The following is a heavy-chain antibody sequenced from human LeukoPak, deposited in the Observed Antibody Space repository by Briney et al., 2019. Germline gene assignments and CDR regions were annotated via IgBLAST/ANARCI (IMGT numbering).Heavy chain of an antibody. CDR3: AIGTVVAAKVYYYYYGMDV. V-gene: IGHV4-34*01. Sequence: SETLSLTCAVYGGSFSSYYWSWIRQPPGKGLEWIGEINHSGSTNYNPTPKSRVTISVDTSKNQFSLKLSSVTAADTAVYYCAIGTVVAAKVYYYYYGMDVWGQGTTVTVSS. D-gene: IGHD2-15*01. J-gene: IGHJ6*02. CDR1: GGSFSSYY. CDR2: INHSGST.